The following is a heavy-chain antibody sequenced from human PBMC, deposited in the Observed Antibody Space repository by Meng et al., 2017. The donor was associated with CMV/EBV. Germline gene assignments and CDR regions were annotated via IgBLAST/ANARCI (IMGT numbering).Heavy chain of an antibody. CDR3: ARVNCSSTSCYYILGWFDP. J-gene: IGHJ5*02. V-gene: IGHV7-4-1*01. D-gene: IGHD2-2*01. CDR2: INTNTGNP. CDR1: GYTFTSYA. Sequence: ASVKVSCKASGYTFTSYAMNWVRQAPGQGLEWMGWINTNTGNPTYAQGFTGRFVFSLDTSVSTAYLQICSLKAEDTAVYYCARVNCSSTSCYYILGWFDPWGQGTLVTVSS.